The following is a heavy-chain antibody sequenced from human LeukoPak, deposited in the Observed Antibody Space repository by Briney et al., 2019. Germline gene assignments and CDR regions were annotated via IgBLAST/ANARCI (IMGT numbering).Heavy chain of an antibody. Sequence: GGSLGLSCAASGFTFRNYVIHWVRQAPGKGLEWAAVTSSDLNVKLHADSVKGRFTISRDNSRSTLYLQMNSLRPEDTAIYYCAREGYYGSGSPPSLYFDYWGQGTLVTVSS. J-gene: IGHJ4*02. CDR1: GFTFRNYV. CDR2: TSSDLNVK. D-gene: IGHD3-10*01. V-gene: IGHV3-30-3*01. CDR3: AREGYYGSGSPPSLYFDY.